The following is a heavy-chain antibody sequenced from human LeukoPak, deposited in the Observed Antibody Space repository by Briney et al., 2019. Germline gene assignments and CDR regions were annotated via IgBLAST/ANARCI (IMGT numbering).Heavy chain of an antibody. V-gene: IGHV3-7*03. CDR1: GFTFSIYW. CDR2: IKQDGIEK. Sequence: GGSLRLSCAASGFTFSIYWMSWVRQAPGKGLEWVANIKQDGIEKYYVDSVKGRFTISRDNARNSLQLQMNSLSAEDTAVYYCARGGTWRGLQLNWYFDLWGRGTLVTVSS. D-gene: IGHD1-1*01. J-gene: IGHJ2*01. CDR3: ARGGTWRGLQLNWYFDL.